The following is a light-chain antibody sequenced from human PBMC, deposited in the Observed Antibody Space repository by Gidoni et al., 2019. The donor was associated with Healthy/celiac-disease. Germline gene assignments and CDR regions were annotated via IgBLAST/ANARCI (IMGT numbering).Light chain of an antibody. CDR2: GNS. Sequence: QSVLTQPPSVSVAPGQRVTISCTWSSSHIGAGYDVHWYHQLPGTAPKLLIYGNSNRPSGVPDRFSGSKSGTSASLAISGLQAEDEADYYCQSYDSSTDVVFGGGTKLTVL. J-gene: IGLJ2*01. CDR3: QSYDSSTDVV. V-gene: IGLV1-40*01. CDR1: SSHIGAGYD.